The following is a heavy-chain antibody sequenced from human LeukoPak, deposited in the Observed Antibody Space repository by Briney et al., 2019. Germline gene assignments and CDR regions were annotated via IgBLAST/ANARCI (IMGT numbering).Heavy chain of an antibody. J-gene: IGHJ5*01. V-gene: IGHV3-30*04. D-gene: IGHD6-6*01. CDR3: ARTPSITVHNWFDS. CDR2: ISYDGTNK. Sequence: GGSLRLSCAASGFTFISYAMHWVRQAPGKGLEWVALISYDGTNKYYPDSVKGRFTISRDNSNNTLYLQMNSLRAEDTAVYYCARTPSITVHNWFDSWGQGTLATVSS. CDR1: GFTFISYA.